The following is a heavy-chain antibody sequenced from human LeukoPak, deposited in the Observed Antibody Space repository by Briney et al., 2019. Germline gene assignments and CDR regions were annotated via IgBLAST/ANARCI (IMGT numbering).Heavy chain of an antibody. CDR2: MNPNSGNT. V-gene: IGHV1-8*02. CDR1: GYTFTSYY. J-gene: IGHJ4*02. D-gene: IGHD3-22*01. CDR3: AKSYYYDSSGYFQFDY. Sequence: ASVKVSCKASGYTFTSYYMHWVRQAPGQGLEWMGWMNPNSGNTGYAQKFQGRVTMTRNTSISTAYMELSSLRSEDTAVYYCAKSYYYDSSGYFQFDYWGQGTLVTVSS.